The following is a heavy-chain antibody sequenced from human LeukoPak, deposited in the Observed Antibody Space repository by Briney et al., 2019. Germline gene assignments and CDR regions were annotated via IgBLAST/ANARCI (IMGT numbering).Heavy chain of an antibody. CDR3: ARDLIAAAGIPVYNWFDP. CDR2: FFLKGST. J-gene: IGHJ5*02. V-gene: IGHV4-38-2*02. Sequence: PSETLSLTCTVSGYSITSAYYWGWIRQPPGKGLEWIGSFFLKGSTYYNPSLKSRVTISVDTSKNQFSLKLSSVTAADTAVYYCARDLIAAAGIPVYNWFDPWGQGTLVTVSS. CDR1: GYSITSAYY. D-gene: IGHD6-13*01.